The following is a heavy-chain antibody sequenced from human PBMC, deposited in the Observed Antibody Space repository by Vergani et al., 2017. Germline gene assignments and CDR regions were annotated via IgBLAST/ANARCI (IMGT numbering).Heavy chain of an antibody. CDR1: GFTFSSYG. D-gene: IGHD2-2*01. Sequence: QVQLVESGGGVVQPGRSLRLSCAASGFTFSSYGMHWVRQAPGKGLDWVTVIWFDGSNKYYADSVKGRFTISRDNSKNTLYLQMNSLRAEDTAVYYCARGAYCSSTSCSPADGYYYYMDVWGKGTTVTVSS. CDR2: IWFDGSNK. V-gene: IGHV3-33*01. J-gene: IGHJ6*03. CDR3: ARGAYCSSTSCSPADGYYYYMDV.